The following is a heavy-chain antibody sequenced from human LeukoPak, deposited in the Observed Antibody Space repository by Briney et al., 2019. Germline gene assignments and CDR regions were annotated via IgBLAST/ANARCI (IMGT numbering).Heavy chain of an antibody. CDR2: INAGNGNT. CDR1: GYTFTNYA. CDR3: ASHYGSGNLVEF. Sequence: GASVKVSCKTSGYTFTNYAMHWVRQAPGQRLEWMGWINAGNGNTKYSQKFQGRVTITRDTSASTAYMELSSLRSEDTAVYYCASHYGSGNLVEFWGQGTLVTVSS. D-gene: IGHD3-10*01. V-gene: IGHV1-3*01. J-gene: IGHJ4*02.